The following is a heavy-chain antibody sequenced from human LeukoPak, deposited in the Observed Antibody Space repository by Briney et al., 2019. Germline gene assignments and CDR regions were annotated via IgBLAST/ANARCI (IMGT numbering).Heavy chain of an antibody. CDR1: GGSISSGGYY. V-gene: IGHV4-30-2*01. D-gene: IGHD3-3*01. CDR3: AREGVVIGGSYFDY. CDR2: IYHSGST. J-gene: IGHJ4*02. Sequence: SETLSLTCTVSGGSISSGGYYWSWIRQPPGKGLEWIGYIYHSGSTYYNPSLKSRVTISVDRSKNQFSLKLSSVTAADTAVYYCAREGVVIGGSYFDYWGQGTLVTVSS.